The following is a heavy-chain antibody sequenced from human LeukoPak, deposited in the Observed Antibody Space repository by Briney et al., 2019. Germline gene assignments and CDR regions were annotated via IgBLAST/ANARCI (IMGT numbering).Heavy chain of an antibody. Sequence: PGGSLRLSCAASGFTFSSYWMSWVRQAPGKGLEWVANIKQDGSEKYYVDSVKGRFTISRDNAKNSLYLHMNSLRAEDTAVYYCARICCYYGSQSKPNWFDPWGQGALVTVSS. CDR1: GFTFSSYW. J-gene: IGHJ5*02. V-gene: IGHV3-7*01. D-gene: IGHD3-10*01. CDR3: ARICCYYGSQSKPNWFDP. CDR2: IKQDGSEK.